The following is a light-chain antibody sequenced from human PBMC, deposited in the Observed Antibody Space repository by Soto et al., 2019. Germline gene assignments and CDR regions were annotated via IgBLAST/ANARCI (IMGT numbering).Light chain of an antibody. Sequence: DIQMTQSPSSVSASVGDSVTITCRASQDVSNDLGWFQQKPGKAPKRLIFGASNLESGVPSRFSGSGSGTEFTLTISSLQPDDFATYYCQQYLGAFGQGTKVDIK. CDR3: QQYLGA. CDR2: GAS. V-gene: IGKV1-16*01. CDR1: QDVSND. J-gene: IGKJ1*01.